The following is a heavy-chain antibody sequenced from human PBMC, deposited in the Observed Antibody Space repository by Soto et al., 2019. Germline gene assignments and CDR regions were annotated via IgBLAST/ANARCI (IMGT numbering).Heavy chain of an antibody. CDR2: IIPILGIA. CDR1: GGTFSSYT. J-gene: IGHJ4*02. Sequence: QVQLVQSGAEVKKPGSSVKVSCKASGGTFSSYTISWVRQAPGQGLEWMGRIIPILGIANYAQKFQGRVTTTAHKSTSTAYMEVSSVRSGDTAMYYIAAEDCSSTCCNRDYWGQGTLVTVSS. CDR3: AAEDCSSTCCNRDY. D-gene: IGHD2-2*02. V-gene: IGHV1-69*02.